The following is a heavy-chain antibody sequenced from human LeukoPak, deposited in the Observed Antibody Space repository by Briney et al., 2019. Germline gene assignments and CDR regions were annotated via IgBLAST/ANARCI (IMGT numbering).Heavy chain of an antibody. CDR1: GGTFSSYT. Sequence: ASVKVSCKASGGTFSSYTISWVRQAPGKGLEWMGGFDPEDGETIYAQKFQGRVTMTEDTSTDTAYMELSSLRSEDTAVYYCATTLPDYYDSSGYYYYWGQGTLVTVSS. D-gene: IGHD3-22*01. V-gene: IGHV1-24*01. J-gene: IGHJ4*02. CDR2: FDPEDGET. CDR3: ATTLPDYYDSSGYYYY.